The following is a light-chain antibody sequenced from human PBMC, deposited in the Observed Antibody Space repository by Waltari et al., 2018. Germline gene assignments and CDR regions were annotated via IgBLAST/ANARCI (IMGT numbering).Light chain of an antibody. CDR2: KDT. J-gene: IGLJ3*02. Sequence: SSELTQSPSLSVSPGQTATITCSGDALPRRAAYWYQQKSGQAPVLIIYKDTERPSGMPGRYSGSTSGTTVTLTISTVEPEDVADYCCQSTDSSGTHTVFGGGTKLTVL. CDR3: QSTDSSGTHTV. V-gene: IGLV3-25*03. CDR1: ALPRRA.